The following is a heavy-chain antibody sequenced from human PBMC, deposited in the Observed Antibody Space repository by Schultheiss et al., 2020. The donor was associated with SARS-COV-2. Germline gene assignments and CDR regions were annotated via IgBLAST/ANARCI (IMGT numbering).Heavy chain of an antibody. J-gene: IGHJ4*02. CDR1: GGSFSGYY. CDR2: IYTSGST. V-gene: IGHV4-59*10. Sequence: SETLSLTCAVYGGSFSGYYWSWIRQPPGKGLEWIGRIYTSGSTNYNPSLKSRVTMSVDTSKNQFSLKLSSVTAADTAVYYCSRVRRQFASGSPSDYWGRGSLVTVSS. D-gene: IGHD3-10*01. CDR3: SRVRRQFASGSPSDY.